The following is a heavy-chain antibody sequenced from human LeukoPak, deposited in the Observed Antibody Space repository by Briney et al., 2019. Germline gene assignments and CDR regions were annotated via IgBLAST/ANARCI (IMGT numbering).Heavy chain of an antibody. CDR1: GFTFSSYE. V-gene: IGHV3-48*03. Sequence: GGSLRLSCAASGFTFSSYEMNWVRQAPGKGLEWVSYISSSGSTLYYADSVKGRFTISRDNAKNSLYLQMNSLRAEDTAVYYCARDCGGGSCYGYYYYGMDVWGKGTTVTVSS. CDR3: ARDCGGGSCYGYYYYGMDV. CDR2: ISSSGSTL. D-gene: IGHD2-15*01. J-gene: IGHJ6*04.